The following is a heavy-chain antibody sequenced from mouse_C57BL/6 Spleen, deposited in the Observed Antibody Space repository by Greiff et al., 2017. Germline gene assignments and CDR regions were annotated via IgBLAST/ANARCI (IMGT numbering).Heavy chain of an antibody. D-gene: IGHD4-1*01. Sequence: QVQLQQSGAGLVQPGASVKISCKASGYAFSSYWMNWVKQRPGKGLEWIGQIYPGAGDNNYNGNLKGKATLTADKSSSPAYMQLSSLTSEDSAVYSCARATLGPWFAYWGQWILVTVSA. J-gene: IGHJ3*01. V-gene: IGHV1-80*01. CDR2: IYPGAGDN. CDR1: GYAFSSYW. CDR3: ARATLGPWFAY.